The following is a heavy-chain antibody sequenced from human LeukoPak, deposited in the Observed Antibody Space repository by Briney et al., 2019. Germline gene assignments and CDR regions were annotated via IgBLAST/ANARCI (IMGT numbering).Heavy chain of an antibody. Sequence: GGSLRLSCAASGFTFSSYGMHWVRQAPGKGLEWVAVISYDGSNEYYADSVKGRFTISRDNSKNTLYLQMNSLRAEDTAVYYCAKDLPENTYYYDSSGYHDETRGADYWGQGTLVTVSS. CDR2: ISYDGSNE. CDR3: AKDLPENTYYYDSSGYHDETRGADY. V-gene: IGHV3-30*18. D-gene: IGHD3-22*01. CDR1: GFTFSSYG. J-gene: IGHJ4*02.